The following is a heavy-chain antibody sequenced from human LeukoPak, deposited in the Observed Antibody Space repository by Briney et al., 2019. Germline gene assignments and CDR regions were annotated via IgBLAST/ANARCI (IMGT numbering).Heavy chain of an antibody. D-gene: IGHD2-2*01. CDR1: GGSFSGYY. V-gene: IGHV4-34*01. J-gene: IGHJ4*02. CDR3: ARLSVDIVVVPAATHFDY. CDR2: IYYSGST. Sequence: SETLSLTCAVYGGSFSGYYWSWIRQPPGKGLEWIGSIYYSGSTYYNPSLKSRVTISVDTSKNQFSLKLSSVTAADTAVYYCARLSVDIVVVPAATHFDYWGQGTLVTVSS.